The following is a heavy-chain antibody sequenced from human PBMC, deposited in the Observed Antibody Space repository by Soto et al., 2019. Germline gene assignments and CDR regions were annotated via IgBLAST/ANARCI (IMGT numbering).Heavy chain of an antibody. CDR2: MSMDGSNK. Sequence: QVRLVESGGGVVQPGRSLRLSCAASGFAFHNYSMHWVRQAPGKGLEWVAIMSMDGSNKYYADSVKGRFTISRDNSKSMLFLQVSSLRPEDTAVYFCARDRVHYVYFYYGMDVWGQGTTVTVS. J-gene: IGHJ6*02. CDR3: ARDRVHYVYFYYGMDV. CDR1: GFAFHNYS. V-gene: IGHV3-30-3*01. D-gene: IGHD3-10*02.